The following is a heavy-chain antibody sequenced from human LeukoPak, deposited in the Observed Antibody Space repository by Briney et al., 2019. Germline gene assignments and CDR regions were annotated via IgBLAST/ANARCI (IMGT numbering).Heavy chain of an antibody. V-gene: IGHV3-53*01. CDR3: AREGGFGELLHY. CDR2: IYSGGST. CDR1: GGSFSGYY. J-gene: IGHJ4*02. Sequence: PSETLSLTCAVYGGSFSGYYWSWVRQAPGKGLEWVSVIYSGGSTYYADSVKGRFTISRDNSKNTLYLQMNSLRAEDTAVYYCAREGGFGELLHYWGQGTLVTVSS. D-gene: IGHD3-10*01.